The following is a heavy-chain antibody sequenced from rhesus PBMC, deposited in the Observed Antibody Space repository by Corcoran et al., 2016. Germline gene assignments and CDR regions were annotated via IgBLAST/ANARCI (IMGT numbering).Heavy chain of an antibody. Sequence: QVQLQESGPGVVKPSETLSLTCAVSGGSIRDSYRWRGIRPPPVKGLEWIGYIYGSSTSTNYNPALNSRVTSSKDTSKNQFSLKLSSVTAADTAVYYCARGYSNYGRIDYWGQGVLVTVSS. J-gene: IGHJ4*01. CDR2: IYGSSTST. D-gene: IGHD4-23*01. CDR1: GGSIRDSYR. V-gene: IGHV4S10*01. CDR3: ARGYSNYGRIDY.